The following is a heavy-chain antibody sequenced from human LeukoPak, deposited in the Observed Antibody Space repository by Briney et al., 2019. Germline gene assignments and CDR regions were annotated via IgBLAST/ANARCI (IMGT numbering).Heavy chain of an antibody. V-gene: IGHV4-34*01. Sequence: SETLSLTCAVYGGSFSGYYWSWIRQPPGKGLEWIGEINHSGSTNYNPSLKSRVTISVDTSKNQFSLKLSSVTAADTAVYYCARLYGSGSYYGKGYYYYYMDVWGKGTTVTISS. J-gene: IGHJ6*03. CDR1: GGSFSGYY. CDR3: ARLYGSGSYYGKGYYYYYMDV. CDR2: INHSGST. D-gene: IGHD3-10*01.